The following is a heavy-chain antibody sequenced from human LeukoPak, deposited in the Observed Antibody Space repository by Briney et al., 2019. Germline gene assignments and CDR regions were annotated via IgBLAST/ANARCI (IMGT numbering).Heavy chain of an antibody. CDR1: GFTFSSYA. D-gene: IGHD2-2*01. V-gene: IGHV3-30-3*01. CDR3: ARDVAPVLPAAIDY. J-gene: IGHJ4*02. CDR2: ISYDGSNK. Sequence: GGSLRRSCAASGFTFSSYAMHWVRQAPGKGLEWVAVISYDGSNKYYADSVKGRFTISRDNSKNTLYLQMNSLRAEDTAVYYCARDVAPVLPAAIDYWGQGTLVTVSS.